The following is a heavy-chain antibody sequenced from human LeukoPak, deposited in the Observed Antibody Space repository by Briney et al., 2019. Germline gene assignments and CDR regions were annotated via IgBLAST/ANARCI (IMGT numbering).Heavy chain of an antibody. D-gene: IGHD3-22*01. CDR3: ARGRFNYDDSGYSSFYH. Sequence: GGSLRLSFAASGFTFSSYSMNWVRQAPGKGLEWVSYISSSSSTIYYADSVKGRFTISRDNAKTSLYLQMNSLRAEDTAVYYCARGRFNYDDSGYSSFYHWGQGTLVTVSS. CDR2: ISSSSSTI. CDR1: GFTFSSYS. V-gene: IGHV3-48*04. J-gene: IGHJ4*02.